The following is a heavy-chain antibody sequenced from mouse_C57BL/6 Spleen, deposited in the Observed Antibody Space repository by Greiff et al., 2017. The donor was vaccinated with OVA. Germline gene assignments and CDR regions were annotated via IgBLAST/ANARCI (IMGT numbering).Heavy chain of an antibody. CDR3: AREELRWYFDV. CDR1: GYAFSSSW. D-gene: IGHD1-1*01. J-gene: IGHJ1*03. CDR2: IYPGDGDT. V-gene: IGHV1-82*01. Sequence: VQLQQSGPELVKPGASVKISCKASGYAFSSSWMNWVKQRPGKGLEWIGRIYPGDGDTNYNGKFKGKVTLTADKSSSTAYMQLSSLTSEYSAVYFCAREELRWYFDVWGTGTTVTVSS.